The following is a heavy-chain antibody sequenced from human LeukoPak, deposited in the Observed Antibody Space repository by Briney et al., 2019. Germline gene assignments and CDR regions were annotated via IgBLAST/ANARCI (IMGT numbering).Heavy chain of an antibody. CDR2: ISGSGGST. V-gene: IGHV3-23*01. CDR3: AKDLHGDLRYFDWLFSAFDI. Sequence: GGSLRLSCAASGFTFSSYAMSWVRQAPGKGLEWVSAISGSGGSTYYADSVKGRFTISRDNSKNTLYQQMNSLRAGDTAVYYCAKDLHGDLRYFDWLFSAFDIWGQGTMVTVSS. D-gene: IGHD3-9*01. CDR1: GFTFSSYA. J-gene: IGHJ3*02.